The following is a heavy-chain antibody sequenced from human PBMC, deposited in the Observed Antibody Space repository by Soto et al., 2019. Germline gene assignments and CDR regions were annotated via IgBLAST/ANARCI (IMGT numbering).Heavy chain of an antibody. CDR2: INPSGGST. Sequence: QVQLVQSGAEVKKSGASVKVSCKASGYTFTSYYMHWVRQAPGQGLEWMGIINPSGGSTSYAQKFQGRGTMTRDTSTSTVYMELSSLRSEDTAVYYCARAQLAYCGGDCRGAEGLDYWGQGTLVTVSS. J-gene: IGHJ4*02. D-gene: IGHD2-21*01. CDR3: ARAQLAYCGGDCRGAEGLDY. CDR1: GYTFTSYY. V-gene: IGHV1-46*03.